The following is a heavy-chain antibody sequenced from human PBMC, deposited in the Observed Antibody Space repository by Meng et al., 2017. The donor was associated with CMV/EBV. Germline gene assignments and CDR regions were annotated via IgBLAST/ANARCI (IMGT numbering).Heavy chain of an antibody. V-gene: IGHV3-53*01. Sequence: GGSLRLSCAASGFTVSSNYMGWVRQAPGKGLEWVSVIYSGGSTYYADSVKGRFTISRDNSKNTLYLQMNSLRAEDTAVYYCARCGKDTAMDLAGTLHYYYYGMDVWGQGTTVTVSS. J-gene: IGHJ6*02. D-gene: IGHD5-18*01. CDR1: GFTVSSNY. CDR2: IYSGGST. CDR3: ARCGKDTAMDLAGTLHYYYYGMDV.